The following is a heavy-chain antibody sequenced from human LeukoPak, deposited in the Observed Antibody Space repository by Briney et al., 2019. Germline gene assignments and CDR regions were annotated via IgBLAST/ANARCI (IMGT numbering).Heavy chain of an antibody. CDR1: GYTFTSYY. J-gene: IGHJ5*02. V-gene: IGHV1-46*01. CDR2: ISPSGGTT. Sequence: GASVKVSCEASGYTFTSYYMHWVRQAPAQGREWRGIISPSGGTTSYAQKFQGRVTMTRDTSTSTVYMELSSLTSEDTAVYYCASSVTALTWFDPWGQGTLVTVSS. D-gene: IGHD2-21*02. CDR3: ASSVTALTWFDP.